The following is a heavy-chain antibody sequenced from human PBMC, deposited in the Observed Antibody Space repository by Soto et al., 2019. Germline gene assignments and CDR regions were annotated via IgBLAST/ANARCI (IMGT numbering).Heavy chain of an antibody. V-gene: IGHV3-23*01. D-gene: IGHD2-2*01. CDR3: AKTAVPAAMGEFDY. Sequence: HPGGSPRLSCAASGFTFRSYAMSWVRQAPGKGLEWVSAISGSGGSTYYADSVKGRFTISRDNSKNTLYLQMNSLRAEDTAVYYCAKTAVPAAMGEFDYWGQGTLVTVSS. J-gene: IGHJ4*02. CDR1: GFTFRSYA. CDR2: ISGSGGST.